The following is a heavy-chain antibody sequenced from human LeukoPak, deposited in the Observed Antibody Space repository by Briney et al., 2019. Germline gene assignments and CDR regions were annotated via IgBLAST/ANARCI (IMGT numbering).Heavy chain of an antibody. Sequence: GRSLRLSCAPSGFTFSSYATSWVRQAPEKGLEWDSAISGSGGSTYYADSVKGRFTISRDNSKKTQYLQMNSLRVEETAVYDCAKEGILTGYDPTGGDYSGMDVWGQGTTVTVPS. J-gene: IGHJ6*01. CDR1: GFTFSSYA. CDR3: AKEGILTGYDPTGGDYSGMDV. CDR2: ISGSGGST. V-gene: IGHV3-23*01. D-gene: IGHD3-9*01.